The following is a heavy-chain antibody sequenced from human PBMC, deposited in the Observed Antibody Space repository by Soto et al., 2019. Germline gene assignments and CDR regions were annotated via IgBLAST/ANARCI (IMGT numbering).Heavy chain of an antibody. D-gene: IGHD2-15*01. CDR3: ARDDNRGGSSLGIDY. Sequence: EVQLVESGGGLVQPGGSLRLSCAASGFTFSTYWMSWVRQAPGKGLEWVANIKEDGSEKYYVDSVKGRFTISRDNAKNSLYLQMNSLRAEDTAVYYCARDDNRGGSSLGIDYWGQGTLVTVSS. CDR2: IKEDGSEK. J-gene: IGHJ4*02. CDR1: GFTFSTYW. V-gene: IGHV3-7*05.